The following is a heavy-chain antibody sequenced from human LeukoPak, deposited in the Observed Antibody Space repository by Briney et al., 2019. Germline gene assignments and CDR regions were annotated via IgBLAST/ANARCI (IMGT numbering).Heavy chain of an antibody. D-gene: IGHD4-11*01. Sequence: GGSLRLSCAASGFTFSNYGIHWVRQAPGKGLEWVAVISYDGSNEYYADSVKGRFTISRDNSKNTLYLQMNSLRAEDTAVYYCQTLYSDFLDYWGQGTLVTVSS. CDR3: QTLYSDFLDY. V-gene: IGHV3-30*03. J-gene: IGHJ4*02. CDR2: ISYDGSNE. CDR1: GFTFSNYG.